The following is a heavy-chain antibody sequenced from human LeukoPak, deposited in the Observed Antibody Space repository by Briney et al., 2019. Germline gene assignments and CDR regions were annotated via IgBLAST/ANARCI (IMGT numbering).Heavy chain of an antibody. CDR2: TSYSGSA. V-gene: IGHV4-39*01. J-gene: IGHJ5*02. D-gene: IGHD6-19*01. CDR1: GTSISSSSHY. CDR3: ARAVAGNWFDP. Sequence: KPSETLSLTCSVSGTSISSSSHYWGWIRQPPGKGLEWIGTTSYSGSAHYNSSLKSRITMSVDTSKNQVSLKLSSVTAADTAVYYCARAVAGNWFDPWGQGTLVTVSS.